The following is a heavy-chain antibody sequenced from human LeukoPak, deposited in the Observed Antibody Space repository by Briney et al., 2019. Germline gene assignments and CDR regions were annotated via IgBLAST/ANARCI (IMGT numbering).Heavy chain of an antibody. V-gene: IGHV4-39*07. CDR2: IYSSGST. CDR1: GASISGSGYY. CDR3: ARGESSIAVERTQGHFDY. Sequence: PSETLSLTCTVSGASISGSGYYWGWIRQPPGKGLEWIGSIYSSGSTYYNPSLKSRVTISVDTSKTQFSLKLSSVTAADTAVYYCARGESSIAVERTQGHFDYWGQGTLVTVSS. J-gene: IGHJ4*02. D-gene: IGHD6-19*01.